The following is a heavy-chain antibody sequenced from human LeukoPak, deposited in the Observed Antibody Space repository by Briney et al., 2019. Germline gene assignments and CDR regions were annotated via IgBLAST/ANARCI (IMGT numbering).Heavy chain of an antibody. CDR3: ARDLTDYYELDY. J-gene: IGHJ4*01. CDR1: GGSISSYY. CDR2: IYTSGST. D-gene: IGHD3-22*01. Sequence: SETLSLTCTVSGGSISSYYWSWIRQPAGKGLEWIGRIYTSGSTNYNPSLKCRVTMSVDTSKNQFSLKLNSVTAADTAVYYCARDLTDYYELDYWGHGTLVTVSS. V-gene: IGHV4-4*07.